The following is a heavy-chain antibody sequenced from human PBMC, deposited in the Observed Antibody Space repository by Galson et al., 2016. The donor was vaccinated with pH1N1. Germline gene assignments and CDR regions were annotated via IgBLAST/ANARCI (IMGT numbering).Heavy chain of an antibody. D-gene: IGHD4-17*01. CDR1: GFSLSTSGVG. V-gene: IGHV2-5*01. CDR2: IYWSEDK. Sequence: PALVKPTQTLTLTCTFSGFSLSTSGVGVGWIRQPPGKALEWLAVIYWSEDKRYSPSLKSRLTITKDTSINQVVLTMTNMDPVDAATYYCARSLYGDYVSNAFDIWGQGTMVTVSS. CDR3: ARSLYGDYVSNAFDI. J-gene: IGHJ3*02.